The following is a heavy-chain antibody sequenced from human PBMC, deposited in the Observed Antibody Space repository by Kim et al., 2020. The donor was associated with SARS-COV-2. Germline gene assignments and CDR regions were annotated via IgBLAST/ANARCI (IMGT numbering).Heavy chain of an antibody. D-gene: IGHD1-26*01. V-gene: IGHV3-15*01. CDR2: IKSEADGGTI. CDR3: TTGLSGTKLVVDY. CDR1: GLRFSAVW. J-gene: IGHJ4*02. Sequence: GGSLRLSCATSGLRFSAVWMNWVRQAPGKGLEWIGRIKSEADGGTIEYAAPVIGRFTISRDDSKNTGYLQMNSLKAEDSAVYYCTTGLSGTKLVVDYWGQGTLVSVSS.